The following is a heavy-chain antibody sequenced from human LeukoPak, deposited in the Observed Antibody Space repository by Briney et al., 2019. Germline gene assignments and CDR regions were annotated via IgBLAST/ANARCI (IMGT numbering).Heavy chain of an antibody. J-gene: IGHJ6*02. V-gene: IGHV4-61*01. CDR1: GGSISSSSYY. D-gene: IGHD6-13*01. CDR3: ARGPSWYGSYYYGMDV. CDR2: IYYSGST. Sequence: SETLSLTCTVSGGSISSSSYYWSWIRQPPGKGLEWIGYIYYSGSTNYNPSLKSRVTISVDTSKNQFSLKLSSVTAADTAVYYCARGPSWYGSYYYGMDVWGQGTTVTVSS.